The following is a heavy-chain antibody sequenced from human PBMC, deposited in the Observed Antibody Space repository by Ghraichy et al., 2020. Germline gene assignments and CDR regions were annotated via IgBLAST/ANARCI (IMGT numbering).Heavy chain of an antibody. V-gene: IGHV4-39*01. J-gene: IGHJ2*01. D-gene: IGHD2-21*02. CDR2: IYYSGST. CDR3: ARHVGSLAYCGGDCDLWYFAL. CDR1: GGSISSSSYY. Sequence: GSLRLSCTVSGGSISSSSYYWGWIRQPPGKGLEWIGSIYYSGSTYYNPSLKSRVTISVDTSKNQFSLKLSSVTAADTAVYYCARHVGSLAYCGGDCDLWYFALWGRGTLVTVSS.